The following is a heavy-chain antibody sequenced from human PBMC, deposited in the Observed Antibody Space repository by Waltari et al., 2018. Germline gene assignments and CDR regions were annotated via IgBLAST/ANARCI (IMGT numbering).Heavy chain of an antibody. CDR3: ARLEGSGWYQEWFDP. CDR1: GYSFTSYW. V-gene: IGHV5-51*03. CDR2: TYPADSDT. D-gene: IGHD6-19*01. J-gene: IGHJ5*02. Sequence: EVQLVQSGAEVKKPGESLKISCKGSGYSFTSYWIGWVRQMPGKGLEWMGITYPADSDTRYSPSFQGQVTISAAKSISTAYLQWSSLKASDTAMYYCARLEGSGWYQEWFDPWGQGTLVTVSS.